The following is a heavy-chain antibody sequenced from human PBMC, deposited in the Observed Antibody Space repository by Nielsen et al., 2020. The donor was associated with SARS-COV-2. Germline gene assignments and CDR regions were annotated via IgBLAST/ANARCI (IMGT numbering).Heavy chain of an antibody. CDR2: IYYSGST. CDR3: ARASWLRAQLDY. CDR1: GGSISSSSYY. V-gene: IGHV4-61*01. Sequence: SETLSLTCTVSGGSISSSSYYWSWIRQPPGKGLEWIGYIYYSGSTNYNPSLKSRVTISVDTSKNQFSLKLSSVTAADTDVYYCARASWLRAQLDYWGQGTLVTVSS. J-gene: IGHJ4*02. D-gene: IGHD5-12*01.